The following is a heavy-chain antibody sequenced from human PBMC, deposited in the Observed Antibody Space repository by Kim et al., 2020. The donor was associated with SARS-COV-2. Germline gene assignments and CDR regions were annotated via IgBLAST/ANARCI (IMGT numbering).Heavy chain of an antibody. V-gene: IGHV4-30-2*01. CDR3: AGDFGSGSYRFDY. CDR2: IYHSGNT. J-gene: IGHJ4*02. D-gene: IGHD3-10*01. CDR1: GASITSGDYS. Sequence: SETLSLTCPVSGASITSGDYSWSWIRQPSGRGLEWIGYIYHSGNTVYNPSFKSRVTMSLDRSNNQFSLKLTSMTAADTAVYYCAGDFGSGSYRFDYWGQG.